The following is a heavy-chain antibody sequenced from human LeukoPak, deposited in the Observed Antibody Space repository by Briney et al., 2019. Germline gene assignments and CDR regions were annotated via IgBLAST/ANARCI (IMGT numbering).Heavy chain of an antibody. Sequence: GGSLRLSCAACGFIFSSYELIWVRQAPGKGRVGGLYISCSGSTIYYADSVKGGFTISRDYAKNSLYLQMNSVRAEDTAVYYCARDSGSVGELRPSTFDYWGQGTLVTVSS. D-gene: IGHD1-26*01. CDR3: ARDSGSVGELRPSTFDY. J-gene: IGHJ4*02. CDR2: ISCSGSTI. V-gene: IGHV3-48*03. CDR1: GFIFSSYE.